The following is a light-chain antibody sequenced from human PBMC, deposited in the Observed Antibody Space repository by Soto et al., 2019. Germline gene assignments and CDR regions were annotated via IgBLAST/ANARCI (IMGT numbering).Light chain of an antibody. J-gene: IGKJ1*01. V-gene: IGKV1-9*01. CDR3: QQSYSTTWT. CDR2: LAS. CDR1: QDISSY. Sequence: IQLTQSPSSLSASVGDRVTITCRASQDISSYLAWYQQKPGKAPKLLIYLASTLHSGVPSSFSGSGSGTDFSLTISSLQPEDAATYYCQQSYSTTWTFGQGTKVDI.